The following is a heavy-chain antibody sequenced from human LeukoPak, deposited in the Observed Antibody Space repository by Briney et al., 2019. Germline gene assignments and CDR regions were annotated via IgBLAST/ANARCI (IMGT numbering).Heavy chain of an antibody. V-gene: IGHV3-7*01. CDR3: ARDGSSYGDYPEYYYGMDV. D-gene: IGHD4-17*01. J-gene: IGHJ6*02. Sequence: GGSLRLSCAASGFTFSSYWMSWVRQAPGKGLEWVANIKQDGSEKYYVDSVKGRFTISRDNAKNLLYLQMNSLRAEDTAVYYCARDGSSYGDYPEYYYGMDVWGQGTTVTVSS. CDR1: GFTFSSYW. CDR2: IKQDGSEK.